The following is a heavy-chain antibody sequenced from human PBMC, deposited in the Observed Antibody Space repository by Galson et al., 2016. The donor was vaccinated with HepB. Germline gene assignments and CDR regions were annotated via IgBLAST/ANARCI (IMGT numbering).Heavy chain of an antibody. CDR1: GYTFAGYY. CDR3: ARDRLGGYDYH. Sequence: SVKVSCKASGYTFAGYYIHWVRQAPGQGLEWIGWINPGTGGTNSAQKFQGRVTMTRDTSISTAYMELSSLRSNDTAVYYCARDRLGGYDYHWGQGTLVTVSS. J-gene: IGHJ5*02. D-gene: IGHD5-12*01. V-gene: IGHV1-2*02. CDR2: INPGTGGT.